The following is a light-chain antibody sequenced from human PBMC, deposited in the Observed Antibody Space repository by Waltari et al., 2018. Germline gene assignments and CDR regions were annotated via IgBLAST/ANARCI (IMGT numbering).Light chain of an antibody. CDR3: AAWDSSLSAWV. Sequence: QSVLPQPPPVSAAPRQKVTISCSGASSKIGNNFVSWYQQLPGTAPKLLIYYNDKRPSGIPDRFSGSKSATSATLGITGLQTGDEADYYCAAWDSSLSAWVFGGGTKVTVL. CDR1: SSKIGNNF. V-gene: IGLV1-51*01. CDR2: YND. J-gene: IGLJ3*02.